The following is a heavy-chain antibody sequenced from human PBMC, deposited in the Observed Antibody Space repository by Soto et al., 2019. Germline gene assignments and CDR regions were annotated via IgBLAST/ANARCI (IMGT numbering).Heavy chain of an antibody. CDR3: ARDRDFWSGFSVDQGVPPYDP. CDR1: AFTFSTYR. Sequence: GGSLRLSCAASAFTFSTYRMSWVRPAPGKGLEWVANIKEDGSEKKYVDSVRGRFTISRDNAKNSLYLQMNSLRAEDTAVYYCARDRDFWSGFSVDQGVPPYDPWGQGTLVTVSS. D-gene: IGHD3-3*01. J-gene: IGHJ5*02. V-gene: IGHV3-7*01. CDR2: IKEDGSEK.